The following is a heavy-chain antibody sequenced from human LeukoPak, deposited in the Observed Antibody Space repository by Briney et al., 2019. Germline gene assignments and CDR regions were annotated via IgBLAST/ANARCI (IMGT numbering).Heavy chain of an antibody. D-gene: IGHD2-2*01. CDR3: AREAPWRGVVPAAPHTYNWFDP. J-gene: IGHJ5*02. Sequence: SETMSLTCTVSSGSISSYYWSWIRQPAGKGLEWIGRIYTSGSTNYNPSLKSRVTMSVDTSKNQFSLKLSSVTAADTAAYYCAREAPWRGVVPAAPHTYNWFDPWGQGTPVTVSS. V-gene: IGHV4-4*07. CDR2: IYTSGST. CDR1: SGSISSYY.